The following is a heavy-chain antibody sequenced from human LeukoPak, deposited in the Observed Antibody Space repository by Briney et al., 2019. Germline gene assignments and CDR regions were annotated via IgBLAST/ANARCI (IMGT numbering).Heavy chain of an antibody. CDR3: VKDMSASSGYEFDF. V-gene: IGHV3-9*01. CDR1: GFTFDDYA. Sequence: QPGRSLTLSCAASGFTFDDYAMHWVRQFPGKGLEWVSGISWHSNSIDYADSVRGRFTISRDNAKNSLYLQMNSLRPEDTALYYCVKDMSASSGYEFDFWGQGTLVSVSS. J-gene: IGHJ4*02. D-gene: IGHD5-12*01. CDR2: ISWHSNSI.